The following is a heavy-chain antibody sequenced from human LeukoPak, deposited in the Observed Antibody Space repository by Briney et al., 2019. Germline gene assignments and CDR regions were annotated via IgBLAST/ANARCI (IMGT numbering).Heavy chain of an antibody. J-gene: IGHJ5*02. Sequence: PVKVSCKASGGTFSSYAISWVRQAPGQGLEWMGGIIPIFGTANYAQKFQGRVTITTDESTSTAYMELSSLRSEDTAVYYCARGHYYVDTAMVNYNWFDPWGQGTLVTVSP. CDR3: ARGHYYVDTAMVNYNWFDP. D-gene: IGHD5-18*01. CDR2: IIPIFGTA. CDR1: GGTFSSYA. V-gene: IGHV1-69*05.